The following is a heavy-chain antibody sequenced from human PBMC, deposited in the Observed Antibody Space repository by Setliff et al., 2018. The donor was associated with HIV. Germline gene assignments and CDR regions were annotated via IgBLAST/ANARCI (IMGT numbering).Heavy chain of an antibody. CDR2: INHNGSS. CDR3: ARGNTISEVVTTNWLDP. V-gene: IGHV4-34*01. D-gene: IGHD3-3*01. CDR1: GAYFSGYY. Sequence: TSETLSLTCAVYGAYFSGYYWSWIRQPPGKGLEWIGEINHNGSSNFNPSLKSRVTMSVDTSKNQFSLNLTSMTAADTAVYYCARGNTISEVVTTNWLDPWGQGILVTVSS. J-gene: IGHJ5*02.